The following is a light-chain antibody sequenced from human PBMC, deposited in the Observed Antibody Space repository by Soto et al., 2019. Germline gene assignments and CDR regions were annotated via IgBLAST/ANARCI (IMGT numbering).Light chain of an antibody. V-gene: IGKV1-5*01. CDR2: EAT. J-gene: IGKJ5*01. CDR1: QSIIGT. CDR3: QQGSTRPLT. Sequence: MSQSPSTVSASVGDRVTITCRAGQSIIGTLAWYQQRPGKAPKLLIFEATNVDRGVPTWFSGSGSATYFALTSGIQAAEFIATYCSQQGSTRPLTFDQGRRLEI.